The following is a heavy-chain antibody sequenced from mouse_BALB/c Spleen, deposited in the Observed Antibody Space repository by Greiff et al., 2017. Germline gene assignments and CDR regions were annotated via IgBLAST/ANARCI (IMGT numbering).Heavy chain of an antibody. CDR3: ADDNVQWNY. CDR2: SSDGGSYN. V-gene: IGHV5-4*02. D-gene: IGHD2-4*01. J-gene: IGHJ4*01. Sequence: EVKLMESGGGLVKPGGSLKLSCAVSGFTFSDYYVYWVRQTPEKRLVWVATSSDGGSYNYYPDSVKGRFTISRDNDKNNLYLQMGSMKSEDTDMYYSADDNVQWNYWGQGTTVTVSS. CDR1: GFTFSDYY.